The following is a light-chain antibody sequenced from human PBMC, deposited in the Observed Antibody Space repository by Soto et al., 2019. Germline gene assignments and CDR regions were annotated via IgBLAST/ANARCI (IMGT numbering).Light chain of an antibody. CDR2: LAS. J-gene: IGKJ5*01. V-gene: IGKV2-28*01. Sequence: DVVMTQSPLSLPVTPGEPASISCRSSQSLLHSNGYNYLDWYLQKPGQSPQLLIYLASNRASGVPDRFSGSGSGTDFTLKIRRVEAEDVGVYYCMQALQTLTITFGQGTRLEIK. CDR3: MQALQTLTIT. CDR1: QSLLHSNGYNY.